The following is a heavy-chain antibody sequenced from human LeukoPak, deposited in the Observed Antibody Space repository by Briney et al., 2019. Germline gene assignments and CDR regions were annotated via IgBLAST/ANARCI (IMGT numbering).Heavy chain of an antibody. CDR1: GGSITSYY. J-gene: IGHJ5*02. CDR3: AREGTAGRNLSWFDH. Sequence: SETLSLTCTVSGGSITSYYWGWIREPPGEGLERIGYISYSGSPNFNPSPKSRVTISVDTSNNQFSLKLSSVTPADTAVYYCAREGTAGRNLSWFDHWGQGTLVTVSS. D-gene: IGHD1-1*01. V-gene: IGHV4-59*01. CDR2: ISYSGSP.